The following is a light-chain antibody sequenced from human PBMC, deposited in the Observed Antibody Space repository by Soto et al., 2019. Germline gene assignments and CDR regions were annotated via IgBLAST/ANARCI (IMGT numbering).Light chain of an antibody. J-gene: IGKJ4*01. Sequence: DIQMTQSPSSLSASVGDRVTITCRASQSISSDLNWYQQKPGKAPKLLIYAASSLQSGVPSRFSGSGSGTDFTLTISSLQPEDFATYYCQQSYSTPLTFGGGTNVEIQ. CDR2: AAS. V-gene: IGKV1-39*01. CDR1: QSISSD. CDR3: QQSYSTPLT.